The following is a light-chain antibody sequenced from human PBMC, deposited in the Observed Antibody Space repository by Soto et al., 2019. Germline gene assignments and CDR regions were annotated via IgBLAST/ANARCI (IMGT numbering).Light chain of an antibody. CDR3: QQYDVWPVT. V-gene: IGKV3-15*01. CDR1: QDVRAG. J-gene: IGKJ1*01. Sequence: EIVLTQSPATLSVSPGGRATLSCRASQDVRAGLAWYQQKPGQPPRLLIHGASTRATGIPARFSGSGSGTEFNLTISSLLSEDIGAYFCQQYDVWPVTFGQGT. CDR2: GAS.